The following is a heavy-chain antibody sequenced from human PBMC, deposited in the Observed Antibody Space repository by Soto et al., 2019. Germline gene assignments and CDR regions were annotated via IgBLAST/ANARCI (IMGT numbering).Heavy chain of an antibody. J-gene: IGHJ6*02. CDR1: GGTFSSYT. CDR2: IIPILGIA. CDR3: ARDPPPMDV. V-gene: IGHV1-69*04. Sequence: SVKVSCKASGGTFSSYTISWVRQAPGQGLEWMGRIIPILGIANYAQKFQGRVTITADKSTSTAYMELRSLRSDDTAVYYCARDPPPMDVWGQGTTVTVSS.